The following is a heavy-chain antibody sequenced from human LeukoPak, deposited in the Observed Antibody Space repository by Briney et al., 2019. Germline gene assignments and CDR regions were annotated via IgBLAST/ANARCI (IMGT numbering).Heavy chain of an antibody. V-gene: IGHV3-20*04. Sequence: RAGGSLRLSCAAAGFTLDDYGMSWVRHTPGKGLGWVSGINWNGGRSGYADSVKGRFTISRDNAKKSLHLQMNSLRAEDTALYYCARDSPDYDDSSGYYHLYFDYWGQGTLVTVSS. D-gene: IGHD3-22*01. J-gene: IGHJ4*02. CDR3: ARDSPDYDDSSGYYHLYFDY. CDR2: INWNGGRS. CDR1: GFTLDDYG.